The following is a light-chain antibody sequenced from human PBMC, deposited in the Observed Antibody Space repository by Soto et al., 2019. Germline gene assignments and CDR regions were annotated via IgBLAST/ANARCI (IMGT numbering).Light chain of an antibody. CDR1: SSDIGAHNF. V-gene: IGLV2-14*03. Sequence: QSVVTHPASVSVSPGQAITVSCIGTSSDIGAHNFVSLYQQHPGKAPKLIIYEVINRPSGVSDRFSGSKSGNTASLTISGLQSEDEADYYCNSYTTSNTFVFGSGTKVTVL. J-gene: IGLJ1*01. CDR3: NSYTTSNTFV. CDR2: EVI.